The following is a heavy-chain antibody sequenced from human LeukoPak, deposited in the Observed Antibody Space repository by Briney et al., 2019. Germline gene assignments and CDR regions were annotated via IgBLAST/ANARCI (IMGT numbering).Heavy chain of an antibody. Sequence: PGGSLRLSCAASGFTFSSYSMNWVRQAPGKGLEWIGEINHSGSTNYNPSLKSRVSISVDTSKNQFSLKLSSVTAADTAVYYCAILIRDSSGYKDNWFDPWGQGTLVTVSS. V-gene: IGHV4-34*08. CDR2: INHSGST. CDR3: AILIRDSSGYKDNWFDP. CDR1: GFTFSSYS. D-gene: IGHD3-22*01. J-gene: IGHJ5*02.